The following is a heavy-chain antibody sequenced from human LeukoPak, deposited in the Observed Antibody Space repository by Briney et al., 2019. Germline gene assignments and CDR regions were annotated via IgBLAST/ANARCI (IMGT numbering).Heavy chain of an antibody. J-gene: IGHJ4*02. Sequence: GGSLRLSCAASGFTFSRYWMNWVRQAPGKGLEWVASIKQDGSEKYYVDSVKGRFTISRDNAKNSLYLQMNSLRAEDTAVYYCARGATAIDYWGQGTLVTVSS. CDR2: IKQDGSEK. V-gene: IGHV3-7*01. D-gene: IGHD4-17*01. CDR3: ARGATAIDY. CDR1: GFTFSRYW.